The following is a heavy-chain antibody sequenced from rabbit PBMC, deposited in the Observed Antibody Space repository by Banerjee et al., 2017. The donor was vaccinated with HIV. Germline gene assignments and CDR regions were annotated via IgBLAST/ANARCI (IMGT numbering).Heavy chain of an antibody. Sequence: QSLEESGGDLVKPGASLTLTCTASGFSFSSSYYMCWVRQAPGKGLEWIACIYAGSGSTYYASWAKGRFTISKTSSTTVTLQMTSLTAADTATYFCASHGGNNYSYGMDLWGPGTLVTVS. CDR1: GFSFSSSYY. D-gene: IGHD8-1*01. CDR3: ASHGGNNYSYGMDL. V-gene: IGHV1S40*01. J-gene: IGHJ6*01. CDR2: IYAGSGST.